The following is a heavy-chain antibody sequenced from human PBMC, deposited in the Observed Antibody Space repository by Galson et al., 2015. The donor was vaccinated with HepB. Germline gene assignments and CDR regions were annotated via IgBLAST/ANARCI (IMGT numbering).Heavy chain of an antibody. CDR2: ISYDGSNK. J-gene: IGHJ4*02. V-gene: IGHV3-30*18. CDR1: GFAFSSYG. Sequence: SLRLSCAASGFAFSSYGVHWVRQALGKRLEWVAVISYDGSNKYYADSVKGRFTISRDNSKNTLYLQMNSLRAEDTAVYYCAKDPLWFGESLDYYFDYWGQGTLVTVSS. D-gene: IGHD3-10*01. CDR3: AKDPLWFGESLDYYFDY.